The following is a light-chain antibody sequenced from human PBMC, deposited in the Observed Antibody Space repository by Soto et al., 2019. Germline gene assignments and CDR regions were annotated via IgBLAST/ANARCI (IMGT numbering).Light chain of an antibody. CDR1: QSVSSY. J-gene: IGKJ3*01. CDR3: QQRSNWVT. CDR2: DAS. Sequence: EIVLTQSPATLSLSPGERATLSCRASQSVSSYLAWYQQKPGQAPRLLIYDASNRAPGIPARFSGSGSGTDFPLHISRLEPEAFAVYYCQQRSNWVTFGPGTKVDIK. V-gene: IGKV3-11*01.